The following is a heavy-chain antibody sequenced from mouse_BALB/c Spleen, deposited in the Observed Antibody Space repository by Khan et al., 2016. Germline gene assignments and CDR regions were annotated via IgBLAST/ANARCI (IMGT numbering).Heavy chain of an antibody. Sequence: QVQLKESGPGLVAPSQSLSITCTVSGFSLTTYGVHWVRQPPGKGLEWLGVIWAGGSTNYNSALMSRLSISKDNSKSQVFLKMNSLQTDDTATYXYARDRYYGTSYFDYWGQGTTLTVSS. CDR3: ARDRYYGTSYFDY. D-gene: IGHD1-1*01. V-gene: IGHV2-9*02. J-gene: IGHJ2*01. CDR1: GFSLTTYG. CDR2: IWAGGST.